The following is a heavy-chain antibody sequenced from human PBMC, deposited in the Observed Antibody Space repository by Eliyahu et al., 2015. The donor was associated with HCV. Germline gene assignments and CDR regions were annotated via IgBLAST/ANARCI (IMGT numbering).Heavy chain of an antibody. CDR3: ARDALKDYGDYGPFDY. V-gene: IGHV3-33*01. CDR2: IWYDGSNK. CDR1: GFPFSSXG. D-gene: IGHD4-17*01. J-gene: IGHJ4*02. Sequence: QVQLVESGGGVVQPGRSLRLSCAASGFPFSSXGMHWVRPAPGKGLEWVAVIWYDGSNKYYADSVKGRFTISRDNSKNTLYLQMNSLRAEDTAVYYCARDALKDYGDYGPFDYWGQGTLVTVSS.